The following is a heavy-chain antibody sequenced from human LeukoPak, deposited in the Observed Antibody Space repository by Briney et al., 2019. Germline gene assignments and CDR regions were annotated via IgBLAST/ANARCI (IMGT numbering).Heavy chain of an antibody. CDR2: ISSSSSYI. J-gene: IGHJ6*03. CDR1: GFTFSSYS. CDR3: ARDPGAYYDFWSPREYHMDV. Sequence: GGSLRLSCAASGFTFSSYSMNWVRQAPGKGLEWVSSISSSSSYIYYADSVKGRFTISRDNAKHSLYLQMNSLRAEDTAVYYCARDPGAYYDFWSPREYHMDVWGKGTTVTVSS. D-gene: IGHD3-3*01. V-gene: IGHV3-21*01.